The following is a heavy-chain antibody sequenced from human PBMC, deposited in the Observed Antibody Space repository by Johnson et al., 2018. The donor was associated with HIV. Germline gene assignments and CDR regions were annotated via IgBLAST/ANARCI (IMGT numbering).Heavy chain of an antibody. D-gene: IGHD3-10*01. CDR2: IRWDGAVT. J-gene: IGHJ3*01. CDR3: ARAEIYEGRIGDFAFDV. Sequence: QLVESGGGVVRPGGSLRLSCAASGFKFDDCAMHWVRQAPGNGLEWVSLIRWDGAVTHYVDSVKGRFTISRDNSRNSLYLQMKSLRTEDTALYYCARAEIYEGRIGDFAFDVWGRGTMVTVSS. V-gene: IGHV3-43D*03. CDR1: GFKFDDCA.